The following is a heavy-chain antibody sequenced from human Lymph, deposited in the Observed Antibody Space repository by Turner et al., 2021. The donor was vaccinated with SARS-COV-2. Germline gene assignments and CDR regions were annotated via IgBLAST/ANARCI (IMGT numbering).Heavy chain of an antibody. D-gene: IGHD6-6*01. V-gene: IGHV3-30-3*01. CDR2: RSYDGCNK. Sequence: QVLLLYSWVGVVQPGRSLRLASASSGFTFSRYAMHWVRQVPGKGLECVAVRSYDGCNKYCADSVKVRFTISRDNSKNTLYLQMNSLRAEDTAVYYCARSSIAARSWFDPWVQGTLVTVSS. CDR3: ARSSIAARSWFDP. CDR1: GFTFSRYA. J-gene: IGHJ5*02.